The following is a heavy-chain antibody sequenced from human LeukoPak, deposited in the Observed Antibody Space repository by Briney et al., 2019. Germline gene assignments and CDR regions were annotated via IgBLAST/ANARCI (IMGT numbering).Heavy chain of an antibody. J-gene: IGHJ1*01. Sequence: GESLKISCKGSGYSFTSYWIGWVRQMPGKGLEWMGIIYPGDSDTRYSPSFQGQVAISADKSISTAYLQWSSLKASDTAMYYCARGAFWSGYYKEEYFQHWGQGTLVTVSS. CDR3: ARGAFWSGYYKEEYFQH. CDR2: IYPGDSDT. D-gene: IGHD3-3*01. V-gene: IGHV5-51*01. CDR1: GYSFTSYW.